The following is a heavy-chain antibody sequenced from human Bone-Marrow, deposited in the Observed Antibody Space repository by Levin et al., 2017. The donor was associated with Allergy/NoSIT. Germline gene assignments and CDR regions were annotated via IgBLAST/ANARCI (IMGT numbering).Heavy chain of an antibody. V-gene: IGHV3-30-3*01. CDR1: GFNFMTYT. Sequence: GASVKVSCAASGFNFMTYTMNWVRQAPGKGLEWVAATSFDGTTKYYADSVKGRFTISRDNSKTTLFLQMNSLRAEDTAVYYCARDTPVSLTGFNRVIDSWGQGTLVTVSS. CDR3: ARDTPVSLTGFNRVIDS. CDR2: TSFDGTTK. J-gene: IGHJ4*02. D-gene: IGHD3-9*01.